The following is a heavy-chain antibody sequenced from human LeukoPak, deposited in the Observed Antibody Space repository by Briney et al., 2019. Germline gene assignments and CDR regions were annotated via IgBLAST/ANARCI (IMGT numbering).Heavy chain of an antibody. CDR2: ISSRSLYI. Sequence: GGSLRLSCAASGFPFSSYSMNWVRQAPGKGLEWVASISSRSLYIYYPDSLRGRFTIYRDNAEKSLYLQMNDLRAEDTAVYYCSRDLDCTVTACYGGDDGFDIWGQGTMVTVSS. CDR3: SRDLDCTVTACYGGDDGFDI. CDR1: GFPFSSYS. D-gene: IGHD2-8*02. V-gene: IGHV3-21*01. J-gene: IGHJ3*02.